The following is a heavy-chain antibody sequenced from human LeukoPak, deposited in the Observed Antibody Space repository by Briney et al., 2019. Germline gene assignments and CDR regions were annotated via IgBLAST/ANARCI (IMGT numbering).Heavy chain of an antibody. CDR3: AKVYGYDYGDY. Sequence: GGSLRLPCAASGFTFSSYGMSWVRQAPGKGLEWVSAISGSGGSTYYADSVKGRFTISRDNSKNTLYLQMNSLRAEDTAVYYCAKVYGYDYGDYWGQGTLVTVSS. D-gene: IGHD5-12*01. CDR2: ISGSGGST. V-gene: IGHV3-23*01. CDR1: GFTFSSYG. J-gene: IGHJ4*02.